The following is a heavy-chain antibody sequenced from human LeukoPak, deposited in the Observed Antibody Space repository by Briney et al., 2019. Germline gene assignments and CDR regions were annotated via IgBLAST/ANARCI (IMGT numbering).Heavy chain of an antibody. J-gene: IGHJ4*02. D-gene: IGHD4-17*01. Sequence: SETLSLTCTVSGGSISSYYWSWIRQPPGKGLEWIGYIYYSGSTNYNPSLKSRVTISVDTSKNQFSLTLSSVTAADTAVYYCARTYGDRISYYIDYWGQGTLVTVSS. CDR3: ARTYGDRISYYIDY. V-gene: IGHV4-59*01. CDR1: GGSISSYY. CDR2: IYYSGST.